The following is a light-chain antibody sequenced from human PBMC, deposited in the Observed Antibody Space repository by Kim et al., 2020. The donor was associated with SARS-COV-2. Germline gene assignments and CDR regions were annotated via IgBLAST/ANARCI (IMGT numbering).Light chain of an antibody. V-gene: IGLV2-14*04. CDR2: DVS. CDR1: SSDVGAYNY. Sequence: GQSITISCTGTSSDVGAYNYVSWYHQHPGKAPKLMIYDVSERPSGVSNRFSGSKSGNTASLTLSGLQAEDEADYYCSSYARGSTLVFGGGTQLTVL. CDR3: SSYARGSTLV. J-gene: IGLJ3*02.